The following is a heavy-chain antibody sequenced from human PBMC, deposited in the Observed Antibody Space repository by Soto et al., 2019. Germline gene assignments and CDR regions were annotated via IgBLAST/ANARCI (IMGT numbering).Heavy chain of an antibody. V-gene: IGHV4-59*01. J-gene: IGHJ4*02. CDR3: ARAPMVLSRSYFDS. D-gene: IGHD2-8*01. CDR2: ISYSGNT. Sequence: SETLSLTSTVSGGSISNFYWSWIRQPPGKGLEWIGYISYSGNTNYNPSLKSRVSISVDTSKNQLSLNLTSVTAADTAVYYCARAPMVLSRSYFDSWGQGTPGTVSS. CDR1: GGSISNFY.